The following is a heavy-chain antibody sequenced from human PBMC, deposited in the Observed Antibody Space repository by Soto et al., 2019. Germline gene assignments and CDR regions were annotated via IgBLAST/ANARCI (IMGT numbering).Heavy chain of an antibody. Sequence: QVQLVESGGGVVQPGRSGRLSCAASGFIFSSYGMHWVRQTPGKGLEWVAVIWYDGSNEYYADSEKGRFTISRDNSKNTLYLQMNSLRAEDTAVYYCARDQLTRVAHYYGMDVWGQGTTVTVSS. D-gene: IGHD1-1*01. V-gene: IGHV3-33*01. CDR1: GFIFSSYG. CDR2: IWYDGSNE. J-gene: IGHJ6*02. CDR3: ARDQLTRVAHYYGMDV.